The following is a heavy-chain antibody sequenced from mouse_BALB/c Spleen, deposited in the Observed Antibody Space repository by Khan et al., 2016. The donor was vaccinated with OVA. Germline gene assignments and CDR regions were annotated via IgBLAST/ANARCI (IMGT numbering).Heavy chain of an antibody. V-gene: IGHV1S81*02. CDR2: TNPTNGRT. J-gene: IGHJ2*01. D-gene: IGHD1-1*01. CDR1: GYTFTSYW. Sequence: QVQLQQPGAELVKAWASVKMSCKASGYTFTSYWMHWVKQRLGQGLEWFAETNPTNGRTYYNEKFTSKSTLTVDKSSSTAYMLLSGPTFEDSAVYYCARIKKIVATYFDYWGQGTTLTVSS. CDR3: ARIKKIVATYFDY.